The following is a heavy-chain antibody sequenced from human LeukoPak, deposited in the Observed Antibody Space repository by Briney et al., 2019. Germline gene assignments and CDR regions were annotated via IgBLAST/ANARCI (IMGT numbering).Heavy chain of an antibody. CDR1: GHTFTGYY. D-gene: IGHD4-17*01. J-gene: IGHJ4*02. V-gene: IGHV1-2*06. CDR3: ARADYGDYVEGFDY. CDR2: INPNSGGT. Sequence: GASVKVSCKASGHTFTGYYMHWVRQAPGQGLEWMGRINPNSGGTNYAQKFQGRGTMTRDTSISTAYMELSRLRSDDTAVYYCARADYGDYVEGFDYWGQGTPVTVSS.